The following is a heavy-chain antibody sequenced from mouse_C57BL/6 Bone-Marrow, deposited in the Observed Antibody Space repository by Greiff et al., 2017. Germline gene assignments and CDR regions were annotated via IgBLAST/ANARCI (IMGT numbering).Heavy chain of an antibody. D-gene: IGHD2-4*01. J-gene: IGHJ4*01. CDR2: IDPEDGET. CDR3: AGGDYDDAMDY. Sequence: DVKLVESGAELVKPGASVKLSCTASGFNIKDYYMHWVKQRTEQGLEWIGRIDPEDGETKYAPKFQGKATITADTSSNTAYLQLSSLTSEDTAVYYCAGGDYDDAMDYWGQGTSVTVSS. V-gene: IGHV14-2*01. CDR1: GFNIKDYY.